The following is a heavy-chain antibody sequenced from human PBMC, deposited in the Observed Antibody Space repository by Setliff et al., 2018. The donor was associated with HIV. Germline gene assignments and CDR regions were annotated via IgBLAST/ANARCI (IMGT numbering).Heavy chain of an antibody. CDR2: IYTSGST. V-gene: IGHV4-61*09. Sequence: SETLSLTCTVSGGSISSRSYYWSWIRQPAGKGLEWIGQIYTSGSTNYNPSLKSRVTISVDTSKNQFSLNLTSVTAADTAVYYCARSKTFYDFWGGYYTHGAFKIWGLGTMVTVSS. D-gene: IGHD3-3*01. CDR1: GGSISSRSYY. CDR3: ARSKTFYDFWGGYYTHGAFKI. J-gene: IGHJ3*02.